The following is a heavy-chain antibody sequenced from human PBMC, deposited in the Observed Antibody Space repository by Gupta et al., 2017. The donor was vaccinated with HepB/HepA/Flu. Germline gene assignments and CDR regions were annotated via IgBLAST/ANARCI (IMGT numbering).Heavy chain of an antibody. J-gene: IGHJ4*02. Sequence: EVQLVDSGGRVVRPGGSLRLSGAASGFLFGDSGMVWVRQTPEKGLEGVSGINWNGRRSGEAYAGKGRFTISRDNAKNELDFQMSNPTGAATDFYYCASEGRGSPTYSYDYWGQGSLVTISS. CDR2: INWNGRRS. V-gene: IGHV3-20*04. CDR1: GFLFGDSG. CDR3: ASEGRGSPTYSYDY. D-gene: IGHD2-15*01.